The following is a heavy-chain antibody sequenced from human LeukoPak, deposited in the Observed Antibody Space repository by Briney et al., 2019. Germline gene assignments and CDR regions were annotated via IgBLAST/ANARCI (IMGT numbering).Heavy chain of an antibody. CDR1: GCTFTSYY. Sequence: ASVKVSCKASGCTFTSYYMHWVLQAPGQGLEWMGIINPSGGSTSYAQKFQGRVTMTRDTSTSTVYMELSSLRSEDTAVYCCARVTVRGVITGDFAYWGQGTLVTVSS. D-gene: IGHD3-10*01. CDR3: ARVTVRGVITGDFAY. V-gene: IGHV1-46*03. J-gene: IGHJ4*02. CDR2: INPSGGST.